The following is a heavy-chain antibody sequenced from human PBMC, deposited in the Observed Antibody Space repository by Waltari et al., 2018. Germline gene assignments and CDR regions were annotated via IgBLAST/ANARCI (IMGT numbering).Heavy chain of an antibody. CDR3: ARAPVSYSSSFDF. J-gene: IGHJ4*02. D-gene: IGHD6-13*01. Sequence: LQLQESGPGLVTPSETLSLTCTVSGGSIGSDIFYWGWSRQTPAKGLEWIGTIHYSGTTYYNPSLMSRVTISVDTPKNRFSLRLSLLTVADTAVYYCARAPVSYSSSFDFWGQGTLVTVSS. CDR2: IHYSGTT. CDR1: GGSIGSDIFY. V-gene: IGHV4-39*01.